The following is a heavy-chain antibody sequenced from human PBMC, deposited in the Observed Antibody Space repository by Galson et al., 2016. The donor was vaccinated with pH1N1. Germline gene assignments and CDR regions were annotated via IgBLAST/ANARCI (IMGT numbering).Heavy chain of an antibody. J-gene: IGHJ4*02. D-gene: IGHD5-18*01. V-gene: IGHV4-59*11. CDR2: ISYTGRA. CDR3: VRDNTAMVRGVSYLDI. CDR1: GGSISSHY. Sequence: LSLTCTVSGGSISSHYWSWIRQPPGKGLEWIGYISYTGRANYNSSLKSRVTMSVDTSKNQFSLGLSSVTAADTAVYYCVRDNTAMVRGVSYLDIWGQGTLVTVSS.